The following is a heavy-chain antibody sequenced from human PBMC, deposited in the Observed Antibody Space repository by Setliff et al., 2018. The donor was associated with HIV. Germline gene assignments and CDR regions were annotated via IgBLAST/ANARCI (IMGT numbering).Heavy chain of an antibody. Sequence: PGGSLRLSCAASGFIFNNHGMHWVRQAPGKGLEWVANIKQDGSEKYYVDSVKGRFTISRDNAKNSLYLQMNSLRAEDTAVYYCARPNYYDSSGSFDYWGQGTLVTVSS. V-gene: IGHV3-7*02. CDR3: ARPNYYDSSGSFDY. CDR1: GFIFNNHG. J-gene: IGHJ4*02. D-gene: IGHD3-22*01. CDR2: IKQDGSEK.